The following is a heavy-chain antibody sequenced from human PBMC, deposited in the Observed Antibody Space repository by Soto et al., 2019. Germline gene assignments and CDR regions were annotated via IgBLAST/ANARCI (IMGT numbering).Heavy chain of an antibody. Sequence: QVQLVESGGGMVQPGRSLRLSCAASGFTFSNYVMYWVRQAPGKGLEWVAVISYDGNNKYYADSVKGRFTISRDNSKNTLSLQRTSLRAEDTAVYYCARAGCDGGSCYTLVGLRYGMDVWGHGTTVTVSS. D-gene: IGHD2-15*01. CDR2: ISYDGNNK. J-gene: IGHJ6*02. V-gene: IGHV3-30-3*01. CDR3: ARAGCDGGSCYTLVGLRYGMDV. CDR1: GFTFSNYV.